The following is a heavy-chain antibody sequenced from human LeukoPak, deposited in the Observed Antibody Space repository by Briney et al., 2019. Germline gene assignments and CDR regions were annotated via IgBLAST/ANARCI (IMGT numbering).Heavy chain of an antibody. CDR2: INHSGST. Sequence: NASETLSLTCAVYGGSFSGYYWSWIRQPPGKGLEWIGEINHSGSTNYNPSLKSRVTISVDTSKNQFSLKLSSVTAADTAVYYCARGTASPMFQGPKIDYWGQGTLVTVSS. D-gene: IGHD2-21*02. CDR3: ARGTASPMFQGPKIDY. V-gene: IGHV4-34*01. J-gene: IGHJ4*02. CDR1: GGSFSGYY.